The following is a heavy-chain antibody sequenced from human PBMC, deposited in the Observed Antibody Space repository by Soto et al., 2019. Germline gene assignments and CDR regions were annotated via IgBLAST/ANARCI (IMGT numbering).Heavy chain of an antibody. J-gene: IGHJ4*02. Sequence: GGSLRLSCAASGFTFDDYAMHWVRQAPGKGLEWVSGISWNSGSIGYADSVKGRFTISRDNAKNSLYLQMNSLRAEDTALYYCAKAVDTALDYWGQGTLVTVSS. CDR1: GFTFDDYA. CDR3: AKAVDTALDY. CDR2: ISWNSGSI. D-gene: IGHD5-18*01. V-gene: IGHV3-9*01.